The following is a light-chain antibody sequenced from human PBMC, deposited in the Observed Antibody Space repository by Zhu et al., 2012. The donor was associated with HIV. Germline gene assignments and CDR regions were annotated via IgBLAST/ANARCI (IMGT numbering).Light chain of an antibody. CDR2: DAS. V-gene: IGKV1-9*01. CDR3: QHLTLYPT. CDR1: ESISRY. Sequence: DVQLTQSPSFLSASVGDRVTITCRASESISRYLAWYQQKPGKAPKLLIYDASTLQSGVPSTFSGSGSGTEFTLTISSLQPEDFAIYYCQHLTLYPTFGGGSRVEIK. J-gene: IGKJ4*01.